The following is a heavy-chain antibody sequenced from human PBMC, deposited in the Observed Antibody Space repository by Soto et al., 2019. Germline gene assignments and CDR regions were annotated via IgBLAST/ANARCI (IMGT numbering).Heavy chain of an antibody. CDR1: GYAFTSYG. D-gene: IGHD6-19*01. CDR2: ISAYNGNT. V-gene: IGHV1-18*01. Sequence: ASVKVSCKASGYAFTSYGISGVRQAPGQGLEWMGWISAYNGNTNYAQKLQGRVTMTTDTSTSTAYMELTSVTAADTAVYFCAGQWLAGYGAFDPWGQGTLVTVSS. CDR3: AGQWLAGYGAFDP. J-gene: IGHJ5*02.